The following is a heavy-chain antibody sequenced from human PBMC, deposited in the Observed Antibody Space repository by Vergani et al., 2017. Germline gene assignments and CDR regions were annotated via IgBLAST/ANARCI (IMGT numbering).Heavy chain of an antibody. J-gene: IGHJ3*02. D-gene: IGHD3-10*01. CDR1: GFTFGDYA. CDR3: VRDQVTMLRGRYALDI. CDR2: IRSKAYGQAT. Sequence: EVQLVTSGGGLVQPGRSLRLSCTASGFTFGDYAMSWFRQAPGKGLEWVGGIRSKAYGQATIYAASVKGRFTISRDDSKSIAYLQMNNLQTEDTAMYYCVRDQVTMLRGRYALDIWGQGKMVTVSS. V-gene: IGHV3-49*03.